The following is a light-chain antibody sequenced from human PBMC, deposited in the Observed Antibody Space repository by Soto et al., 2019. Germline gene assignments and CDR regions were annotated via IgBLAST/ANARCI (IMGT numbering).Light chain of an antibody. CDR1: QNVLYGSNNKKY. CDR3: QQSYSTPLT. Sequence: DIMMTQSPDSLAVSLGERATINCKSSQNVLYGSNNKKYLSWYQQKPGQPPKLLIYWASTRESGVPDRFSGSASGTDFTLTITSLQAEDVAIYYCQQSYSTPLTFGGGTKVEI. J-gene: IGKJ4*01. CDR2: WAS. V-gene: IGKV4-1*01.